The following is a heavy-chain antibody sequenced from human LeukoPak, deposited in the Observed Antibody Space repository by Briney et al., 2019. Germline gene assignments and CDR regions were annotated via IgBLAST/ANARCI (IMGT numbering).Heavy chain of an antibody. J-gene: IGHJ6*02. Sequence: GASVKVSCKASGYTFTSYDINWVRQATGQGLEWMGWMNPNSGNTGYAQKFQGRVTMTRNTSISTVYMELSSLRSEDTAVYYCARGARITIFGVVISGLDVWGQGTTVTVSS. CDR3: ARGARITIFGVVISGLDV. D-gene: IGHD3-3*01. CDR1: GYTFTSYD. CDR2: MNPNSGNT. V-gene: IGHV1-8*01.